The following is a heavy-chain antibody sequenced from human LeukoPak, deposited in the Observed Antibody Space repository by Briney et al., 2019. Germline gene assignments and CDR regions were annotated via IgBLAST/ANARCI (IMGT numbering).Heavy chain of an antibody. CDR2: FYYSVST. CDR3: ARAQYRIQLWP. Sequence: IGYFYYSVSTYYNLSLKSRVTISVDTSKNQFSLKLSSVTAADTAVYYCARAQYRIQLWPWGQGTLVTVSS. J-gene: IGHJ1*01. V-gene: IGHV4-30-4*01. D-gene: IGHD5-18*01.